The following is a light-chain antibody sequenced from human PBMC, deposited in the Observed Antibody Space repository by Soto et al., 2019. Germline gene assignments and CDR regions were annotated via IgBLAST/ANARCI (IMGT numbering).Light chain of an antibody. V-gene: IGKV1-39*01. CDR2: AAS. CDR3: QQSYRTPQT. CDR1: QSISSY. Sequence: DIQMTQSPSSLSASVGDRVTITCRASQSISSYLNWYPQKPGKAPKLLIYAASSLQSGVPSRFSGSGSGTDFTLTISSLQPEDFATYYCQQSYRTPQTFGQGTKVEIK. J-gene: IGKJ1*01.